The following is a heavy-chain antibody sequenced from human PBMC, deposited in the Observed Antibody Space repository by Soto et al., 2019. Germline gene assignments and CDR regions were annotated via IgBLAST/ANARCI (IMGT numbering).Heavy chain of an antibody. Sequence: QVQLQESGPGLVRPSETLSLTCTVSGGSVSTGSYHWSWIRQPPGKVLEWIGYIFFTGSAHYNPSLKNRVTISVDTSKDQFSLTLTSVTAADTAVYYCARDGHGMDVWGQGTTVTVSS. CDR2: IFFTGSA. J-gene: IGHJ6*02. V-gene: IGHV4-61*01. CDR3: ARDGHGMDV. CDR1: GGSVSTGSYH.